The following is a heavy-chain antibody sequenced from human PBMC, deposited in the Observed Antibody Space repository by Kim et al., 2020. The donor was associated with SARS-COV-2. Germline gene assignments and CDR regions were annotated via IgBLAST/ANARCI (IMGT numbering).Heavy chain of an antibody. CDR3: AKDSLGAQFDY. V-gene: IGHV3-33*06. J-gene: IGHJ4*02. Sequence: WGSLRLSCAASGFTFSSYGMHWVRQAPGKGLEWVAVIWYDGSNKYYADSVKGRFTISRDNSKNTLYLQMNSLRAEDTAVYYCAKDSLGAQFDYWGQGTLVTVSS. CDR2: IWYDGSNK. CDR1: GFTFSSYG.